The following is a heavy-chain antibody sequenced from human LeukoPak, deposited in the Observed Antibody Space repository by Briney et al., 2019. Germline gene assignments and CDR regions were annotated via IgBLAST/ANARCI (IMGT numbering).Heavy chain of an antibody. J-gene: IGHJ4*02. Sequence: PSETLSLTCTVSGVSISSYYWTWIRQPPEKGLEWVGNIYYSWSANSYPYLKSRVTISVDTSKNQLSLKLISVTAADTAVYYCARGGWLRFPIDYWGQGTLVTVSS. D-gene: IGHD5-12*01. CDR1: GVSISSYY. CDR2: IYYSWSA. V-gene: IGHV4-59*01. CDR3: ARGGWLRFPIDY.